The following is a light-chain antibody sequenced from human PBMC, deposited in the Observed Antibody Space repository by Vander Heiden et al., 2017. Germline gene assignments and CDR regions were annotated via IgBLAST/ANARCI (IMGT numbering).Light chain of an antibody. CDR1: SSNIGACYD. V-gene: IGLV1-40*01. CDR2: GNS. J-gene: IGLJ3*02. CDR3: QSYDSSLSGPNWV. Sequence: QSVLTQPRSVSGAPGQRVTISCTGISSNIGACYDVHWYQQLPGTAPKLLIYGNSNRPSGVPDRFSGSKSGTSASLAITGLQAEDEADYYCQSYDSSLSGPNWVFGGGTKLTVL.